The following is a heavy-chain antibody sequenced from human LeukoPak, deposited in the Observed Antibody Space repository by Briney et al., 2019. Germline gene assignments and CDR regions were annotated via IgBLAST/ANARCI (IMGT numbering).Heavy chain of an antibody. D-gene: IGHD3-16*02. Sequence: GGSLRLSCAASGFTFTSHGMHWVRQAPGKGLEWVAVISHDGTNKYYADSVKGRFTLSRDDSKNTVYLQMDRLRGDDTAMYYCATTFGGVIVPDYWGQGTLVTVSS. CDR2: ISHDGTNK. CDR3: ATTFGGVIVPDY. J-gene: IGHJ4*02. V-gene: IGHV3-30*03. CDR1: GFTFTSHG.